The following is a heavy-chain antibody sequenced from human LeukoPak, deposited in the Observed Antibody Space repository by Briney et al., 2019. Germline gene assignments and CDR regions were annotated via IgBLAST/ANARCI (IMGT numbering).Heavy chain of an antibody. Sequence: PGGSLRLSCAASGFTFSSYSMNWVRQAPGKGLEWVSSISSSSSYIYYADSVKGRFTISRDNAKNSLYLQMNSLRAEDTAVYYCARGPRGGLDYYYYMDVWGKGTTVTVSS. CDR3: ARGPRGGLDYYYYMDV. D-gene: IGHD3-16*01. J-gene: IGHJ6*03. V-gene: IGHV3-21*01. CDR2: ISSSSSYI. CDR1: GFTFSSYS.